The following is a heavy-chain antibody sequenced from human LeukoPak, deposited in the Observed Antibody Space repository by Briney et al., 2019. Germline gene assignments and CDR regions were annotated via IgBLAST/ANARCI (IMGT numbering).Heavy chain of an antibody. J-gene: IGHJ4*02. CDR3: ARASSGYYYKELDY. D-gene: IGHD3-22*01. Sequence: SETLSLICSVSGGFISSYYWSWIRQPPGKGLEWIGYMYYSGITNYNPSLKSRVTISVDTSKNQFSLKLSSVTAADTAVYYCARASSGYYYKELDYWGQGTLVTVSS. CDR1: GGFISSYY. CDR2: MYYSGIT. V-gene: IGHV4-59*12.